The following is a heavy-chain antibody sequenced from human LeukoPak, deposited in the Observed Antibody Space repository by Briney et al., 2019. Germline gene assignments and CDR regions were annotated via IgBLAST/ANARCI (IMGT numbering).Heavy chain of an antibody. CDR2: LYYSGST. V-gene: IGHV4-59*08. CDR1: GGPINNYY. J-gene: IGHJ4*02. D-gene: IGHD1-26*01. CDR3: ARHGGSYSYDY. Sequence: SETLSLTCTVSGGPINNYYWSWIRQPPGKGLEWIGCLYYSGSTSYNPSLTSRVSISVDTSKNQFSLKLSSVTAADTAVYYCARHGGSYSYDYWGQGTLVTVSS.